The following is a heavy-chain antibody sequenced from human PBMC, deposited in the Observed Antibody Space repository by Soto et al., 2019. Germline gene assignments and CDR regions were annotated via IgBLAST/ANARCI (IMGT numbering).Heavy chain of an antibody. Sequence: ASVKVSCKASGYTFTSYGISWVRQAPGQGLEWMGWISAYNGNTNYAQKLQGRVTMTTDTSTSTAYMELRSLRSDATAVYYCASMVRGAPNFDYWGQGTLVTVSS. CDR3: ASMVRGAPNFDY. D-gene: IGHD3-10*01. V-gene: IGHV1-18*01. CDR1: GYTFTSYG. CDR2: ISAYNGNT. J-gene: IGHJ4*02.